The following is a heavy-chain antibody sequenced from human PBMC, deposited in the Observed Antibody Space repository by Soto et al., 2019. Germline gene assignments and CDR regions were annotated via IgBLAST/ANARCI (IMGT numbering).Heavy chain of an antibody. CDR3: VVGTYYYDSSGYYYGWSGTGY. Sequence: EVQLLESGGGLVQPGGSLRLSCAASGFTFSSYAMSWVRQAPGKGLEWVSAISGSGGSTYYADSVKGRFTISRDNSKNTLYLQMNSLRAGDTAVYYCVVGTYYYDSSGYYYGWSGTGYWGQGTLVTVSS. CDR2: ISGSGGST. CDR1: GFTFSSYA. V-gene: IGHV3-23*01. D-gene: IGHD3-22*01. J-gene: IGHJ4*02.